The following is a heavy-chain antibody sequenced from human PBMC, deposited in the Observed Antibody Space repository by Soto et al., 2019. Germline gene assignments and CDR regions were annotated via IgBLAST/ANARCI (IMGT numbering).Heavy chain of an antibody. Sequence: PGGSLRLSCAASGFTFSSYGMHWVRQAPGKGLEWVAVISYDGSNKYYADSVKGRFTISRDNSKNTLYLQMNSLRAEDTAVYYCAKSCGYEWYDGMDVWGQGTTDTVSS. CDR1: GFTFSSYG. J-gene: IGHJ6*02. CDR3: AKSCGYEWYDGMDV. D-gene: IGHD5-12*01. CDR2: ISYDGSNK. V-gene: IGHV3-30*18.